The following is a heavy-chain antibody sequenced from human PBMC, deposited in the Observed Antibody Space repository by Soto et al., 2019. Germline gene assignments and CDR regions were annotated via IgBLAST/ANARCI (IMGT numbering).Heavy chain of an antibody. D-gene: IGHD2-2*01. Sequence: QVQLVQSGAEVKKPGSSVKVSCKASGGTFSSYTISWVRQAPGQGLEWMGRIIPILGIANYAQKFHGRVTITADKSRSTAYMGLRSLRSEDTAVYYCARDSTPPMPNDYYYYMDVWSKGTTVTVSS. CDR2: IIPILGIA. CDR3: ARDSTPPMPNDYYYYMDV. V-gene: IGHV1-69*08. J-gene: IGHJ6*03. CDR1: GGTFSSYT.